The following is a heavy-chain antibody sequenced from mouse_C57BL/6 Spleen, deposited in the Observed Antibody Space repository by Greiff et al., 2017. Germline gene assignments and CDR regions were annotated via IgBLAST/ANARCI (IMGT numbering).Heavy chain of an antibody. CDR3: ARHDYGTYAMDY. D-gene: IGHD1-1*01. Sequence: VQLQQSGPELVKPGASVKISCKASGYTFTDYYMNWVKQSHGKSLEWIGDINPNNGGTSYNQKFKGKDTLTVDKSSSTAYMELRSLTSEDSAVYYCARHDYGTYAMDYWGQGTSVTVSS. CDR2: INPNNGGT. CDR1: GYTFTDYY. J-gene: IGHJ4*01. V-gene: IGHV1-26*01.